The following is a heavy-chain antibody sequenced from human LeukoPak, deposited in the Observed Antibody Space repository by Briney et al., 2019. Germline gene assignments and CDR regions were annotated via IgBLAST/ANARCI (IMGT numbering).Heavy chain of an antibody. J-gene: IGHJ5*02. V-gene: IGHV4-30-4*08. Sequence: SETPSLTCTVSGGSISSGDYYWSWIRQPPGKGLEWIGYIYYSGSTYYNPSLKSRVTLSVHTSKNQFSLKLSSVTAADTAVYYCAREEWFDPWGQGTLVTVSS. CDR3: AREEWFDP. CDR2: IYYSGST. CDR1: GGSISSGDYY.